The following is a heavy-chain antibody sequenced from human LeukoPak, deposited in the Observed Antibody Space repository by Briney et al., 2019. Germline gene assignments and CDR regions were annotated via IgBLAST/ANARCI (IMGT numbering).Heavy chain of an antibody. J-gene: IGHJ4*02. CDR3: ARALVHYYDSRDYFDY. Sequence: ASVKVSCKASGYTFTGYYMHWVRQAPGQGLEWMGWINPNSGGTNYAQKFQGRVTMTRDTSISTAYMELSRLRSDDTAVYYCARALVHYYDSRDYFDYWGQGTLVTVSS. D-gene: IGHD3-22*01. V-gene: IGHV1-2*02. CDR1: GYTFTGYY. CDR2: INPNSGGT.